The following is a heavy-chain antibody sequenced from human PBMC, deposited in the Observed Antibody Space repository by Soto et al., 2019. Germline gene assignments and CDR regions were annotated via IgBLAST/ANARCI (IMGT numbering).Heavy chain of an antibody. V-gene: IGHV3-23*01. J-gene: IGHJ4*02. CDR1: GFTFSNYA. Sequence: EVQLLESGGGLVQPGGSLRLSCAASGFTFSNYAMSWVRQTPGKGLEWVSTISGGGGNTYYPDSVKGRFTISRDNSKDTVYLQMNSLRAEDTAIYYCAKERLGRGADYWGQGALGTVTS. CDR3: AKERLGRGADY. CDR2: ISGGGGNT.